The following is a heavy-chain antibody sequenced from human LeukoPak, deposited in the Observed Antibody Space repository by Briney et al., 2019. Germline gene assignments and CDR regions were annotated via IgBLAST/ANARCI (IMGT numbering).Heavy chain of an antibody. Sequence: PSETLSLTCTVSGGSISSYYWSWIRQPPGKGLEWIGYIYYSGRTNYNPSPKSRVTISVDTSKNQFSLRLSSVTAADTAVYYCARRGDSSGSFDYWGQGTLVTVSS. J-gene: IGHJ4*02. CDR1: GGSISSYY. V-gene: IGHV4-59*08. CDR3: ARRGDSSGSFDY. CDR2: IYYSGRT. D-gene: IGHD3-22*01.